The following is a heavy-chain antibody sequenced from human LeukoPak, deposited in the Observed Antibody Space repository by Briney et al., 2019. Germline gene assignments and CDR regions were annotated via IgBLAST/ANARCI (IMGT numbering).Heavy chain of an antibody. J-gene: IGHJ4*02. D-gene: IGHD2-2*01. CDR2: ISYDGSNK. V-gene: IGHV3-30*07. CDR1: GFTFSSYA. CDR3: AKGPIVPVATYFFDN. Sequence: PGGSLRLSCAASGFTFSSYAMHWVRQAPGKGLEWVAVISYDGSNKYYADSVKGRFTISRDNSKNTLYLQMSSLRAEDTAIYYCAKGPIVPVATYFFDNWGQGTLVIVSS.